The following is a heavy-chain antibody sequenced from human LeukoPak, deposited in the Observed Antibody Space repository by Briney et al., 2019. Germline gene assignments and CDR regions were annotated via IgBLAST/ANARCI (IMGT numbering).Heavy chain of an antibody. V-gene: IGHV1-69*05. CDR3: ARDHYGNFDY. Sequence: SVKVSCKASGGTFSSYAISWVRQAPGQGLEWMGRIIPIFGTANYAQKFQGRVTITTDESTSTAYMELSSLRFEDTAVYYCARDHYGNFDYWGQGTLVTVSS. CDR2: IIPIFGTA. CDR1: GGTFSSYA. D-gene: IGHD4-17*01. J-gene: IGHJ4*02.